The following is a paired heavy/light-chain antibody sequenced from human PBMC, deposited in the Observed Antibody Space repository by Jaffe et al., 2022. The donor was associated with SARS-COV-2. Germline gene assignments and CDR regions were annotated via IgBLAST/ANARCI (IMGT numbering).Heavy chain of an antibody. Sequence: EVQLVESGGGFVQRGGSLRLSCAASGFAFSSYSLNWVRQAPGKGLEWVSYISTGSRTIYYADSVKGRFTISRDNAKKSLYLQLSSLRVEDTAMYYCVRDYDSSGYYPFGIHDWGQGTLVTVSS. D-gene: IGHD3-22*01. CDR1: GFAFSSYS. J-gene: IGHJ4*02. CDR2: ISTGSRTI. CDR3: VRDYDSSGYYPFGIHD. V-gene: IGHV3-48*01.
Light chain of an antibody. V-gene: IGLV2-8*01. CDR2: EVT. Sequence: QSALTQPPSASGSPGQSVTISCTGTGSDVGGYNFVSWYQQHPGKAPKLMIYEVTKRPSGVPDRFSASKSGNTASLTVSGLQAEDEADYYCSSYAGGNNFYVFGSGTKVTVL. J-gene: IGLJ1*01. CDR1: GSDVGGYNF. CDR3: SSYAGGNNFYV.